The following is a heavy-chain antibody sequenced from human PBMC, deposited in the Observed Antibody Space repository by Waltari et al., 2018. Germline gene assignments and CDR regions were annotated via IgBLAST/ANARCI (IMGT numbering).Heavy chain of an antibody. CDR1: GYTLTSHD. CDR2: MNADSGNT. CDR3: ARDNGADRNWFDP. V-gene: IGHV1-8*01. J-gene: IGHJ5*02. D-gene: IGHD1-20*01. Sequence: QVQLVQSGAEVKKPGASVKVSCKASGYTLTSHDITWLGQVTGQGLEWMGWMNADSGNTGYAPNFQGRVTMTRDTSMSTAYMELSSLKLEDTAVYYCARDNGADRNWFDPWGQGTLVTVSS.